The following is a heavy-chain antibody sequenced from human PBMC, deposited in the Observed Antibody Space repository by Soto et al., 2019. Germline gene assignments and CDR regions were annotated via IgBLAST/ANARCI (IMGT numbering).Heavy chain of an antibody. CDR3: AAAPGDFWSGYYNWFDT. Sequence: GGSLRLSCAASGFTFSSYSMNWVRQAPGKGLEWVSSISSSSSYIYYADSVKGRFTISRDNAKNSLYLQMNSLRAEDTAVYYCAAAPGDFWSGYYNWFDTWGQGTLVTVSS. CDR2: ISSSSSYI. V-gene: IGHV3-21*01. J-gene: IGHJ5*02. CDR1: GFTFSSYS. D-gene: IGHD3-3*01.